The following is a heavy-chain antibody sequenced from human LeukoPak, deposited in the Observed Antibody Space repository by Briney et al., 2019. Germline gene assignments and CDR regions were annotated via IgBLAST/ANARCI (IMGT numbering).Heavy chain of an antibody. V-gene: IGHV3-48*04. CDR2: ITSSSSTI. CDR3: AGPPQAGPFDL. Sequence: GGSLRLSCAASGFTFSSYSMHWVRQAPGKGLEWVSYITSSSSTIYYADSVKGRFTISRDNARNYMYLQMNSLRADDTAVYYCAGPPQAGPFDLWGQGTLVTVSS. D-gene: IGHD6-19*01. J-gene: IGHJ4*02. CDR1: GFTFSSYS.